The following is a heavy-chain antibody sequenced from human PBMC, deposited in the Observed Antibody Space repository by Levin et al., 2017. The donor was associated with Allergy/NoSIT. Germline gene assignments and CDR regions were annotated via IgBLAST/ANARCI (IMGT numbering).Heavy chain of an antibody. CDR1: GYTFTSYG. CDR2: ISAYNGNT. Sequence: GGSLRLSCKASGYTFTSYGISWVRQAPGQGLEWMGWISAYNGNTNYAQKLQGRVTMTTDTSTSTAYMELRSLRSDDTAVYYCARDAHEYYYDSSGYFPFDYWGQGTLVTVSS. J-gene: IGHJ4*02. CDR3: ARDAHEYYYDSSGYFPFDY. D-gene: IGHD3-22*01. V-gene: IGHV1-18*01.